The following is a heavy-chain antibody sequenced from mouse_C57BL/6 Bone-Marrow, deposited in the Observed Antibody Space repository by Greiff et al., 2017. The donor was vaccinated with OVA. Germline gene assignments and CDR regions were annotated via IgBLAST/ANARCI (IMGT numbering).Heavy chain of an antibody. CDR2: IDPSDSYT. V-gene: IGHV1-69*01. CDR3: ARLGVTTSFDY. J-gene: IGHJ2*01. CDR1: GYTFTSYW. D-gene: IGHD2-2*01. Sequence: QVQLKQPGAELVMPGASVKLSCKASGYTFTSYWMHWVKQRPGQGLEWIGEIDPSDSYTNYNQKFKGKSTLTVDKSSSTAYMQLSSLTSEDSAVYYCARLGVTTSFDYWGQGTTLTVSS.